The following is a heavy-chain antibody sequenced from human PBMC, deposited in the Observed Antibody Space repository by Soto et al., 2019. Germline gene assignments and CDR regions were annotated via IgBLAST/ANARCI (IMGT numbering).Heavy chain of an antibody. CDR3: ARVVTVTTSDY. Sequence: PSETLSLTCAVYGGSFSGYYWSWIRQPPGKGLEWIGEINHSGSTNYNPSLKSRVTISVDTSKNQFSLKLSSVTAVDTAVYYCARVVTVTTSDYWGQGTLVTVSS. CDR2: INHSGST. J-gene: IGHJ4*02. CDR1: GGSFSGYY. V-gene: IGHV4-34*01. D-gene: IGHD4-17*01.